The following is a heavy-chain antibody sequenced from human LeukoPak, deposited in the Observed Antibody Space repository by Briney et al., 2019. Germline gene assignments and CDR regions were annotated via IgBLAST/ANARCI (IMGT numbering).Heavy chain of an antibody. V-gene: IGHV3-30*04. CDR1: GFTFSSYA. CDR3: ARAPLGGMDV. CDR2: ISYDGSNK. J-gene: IGHJ6*02. Sequence: GGSLRLSCAASGFTFSSYAMHWVRQAPGKGLEWVAVISYDGSNKYYVDSVKGRFTISRDNSKNTLYLQMNSLRAEDTAVYYCARAPLGGMDVWGQGTTVTVSS.